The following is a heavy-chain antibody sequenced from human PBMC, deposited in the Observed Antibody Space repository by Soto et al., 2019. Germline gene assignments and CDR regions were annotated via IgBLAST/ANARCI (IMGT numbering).Heavy chain of an antibody. CDR2: IYYSGST. D-gene: IGHD3-9*01. J-gene: IGHJ3*02. CDR1: GGSISSGDYY. CDR3: ARKVKYYDILTGYYNLAFDI. Sequence: PSETLSLTCTVSGGSISSGDYYWSWNRQPPGKGLEWIGYIYYSGSTYYNPSLKSRVTISVDTSKNQFSLKLSSVTAADTAVYYCARKVKYYDILTGYYNLAFDIWGQGTMVTVSS. V-gene: IGHV4-30-4*01.